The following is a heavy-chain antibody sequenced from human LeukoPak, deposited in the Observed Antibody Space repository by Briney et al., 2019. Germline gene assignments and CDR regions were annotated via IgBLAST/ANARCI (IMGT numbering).Heavy chain of an antibody. V-gene: IGHV3-30-3*01. Sequence: PGGSLRLSCAASGFTFSSYAMHWVRQAPGKGLEWVAVISYDGSNKYYADSVKGRFTISRDNSKNTLYLQMNSLRAEDTAVYYCARYSLWSTVVISYGMDVWGQGTTVTVSS. J-gene: IGHJ6*02. CDR2: ISYDGSNK. CDR1: GFTFSSYA. D-gene: IGHD4-23*01. CDR3: ARYSLWSTVVISYGMDV.